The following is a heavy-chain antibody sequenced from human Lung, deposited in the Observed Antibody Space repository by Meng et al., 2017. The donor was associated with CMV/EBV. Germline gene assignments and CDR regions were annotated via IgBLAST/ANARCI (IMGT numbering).Heavy chain of an antibody. D-gene: IGHD2/OR15-2a*01. V-gene: IGHV1-8*01. J-gene: IGHJ6*02. CDR2: MNPNRGNT. CDR1: GYTFSNYD. Sequence: SVKVSCXASGYTFSNYDIIWVRQASGQGLEWVGWMNPNRGNTAYAQKFQGRVTMTRDTSTSIAYMELSSLRSGDTAVYYCARGQVQCSTINCHDYRFSGMDVWGQGTTVTFSS. CDR3: ARGQVQCSTINCHDYRFSGMDV.